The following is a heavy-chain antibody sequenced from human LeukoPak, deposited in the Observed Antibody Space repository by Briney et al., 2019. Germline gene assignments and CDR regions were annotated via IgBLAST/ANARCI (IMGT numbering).Heavy chain of an antibody. CDR3: ASLTYRYQPPFDY. CDR1: GGSISSGDYY. V-gene: IGHV4-30-4*01. CDR2: IYYSGST. D-gene: IGHD2-2*01. Sequence: PSQTLSLTCTVSGGSISSGDYYWSWTRQPPGKGLEWIGYIYYSGSTYYNPSLKSRVTISVDTSKNQFSLKLSSVTAADTAVYYCASLTYRYQPPFDYRGQGTLVTVSS. J-gene: IGHJ4*02.